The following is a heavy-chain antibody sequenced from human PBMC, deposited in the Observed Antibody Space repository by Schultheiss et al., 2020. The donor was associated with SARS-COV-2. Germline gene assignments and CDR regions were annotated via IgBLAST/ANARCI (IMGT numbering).Heavy chain of an antibody. D-gene: IGHD2-2*02. CDR3: ARDLAVPAAINEYYYYYYMDV. Sequence: ASVKVSCKASGYTFTGYYMHWVRQAPGEGLEWMGWINPNSGGTNYAQKFQGRVTMTRDTSTSTVYMELSSLRSEDTAVYYCARDLAVPAAINEYYYYYYMDVWGKGTTVTVSS. V-gene: IGHV1-2*02. CDR1: GYTFTGYY. J-gene: IGHJ6*03. CDR2: INPNSGGT.